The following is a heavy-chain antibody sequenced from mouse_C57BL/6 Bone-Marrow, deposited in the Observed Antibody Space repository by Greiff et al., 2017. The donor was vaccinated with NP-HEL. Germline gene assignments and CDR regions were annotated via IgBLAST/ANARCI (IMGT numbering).Heavy chain of an antibody. J-gene: IGHJ2*01. CDR2: IYPGDGDT. D-gene: IGHD3-3*01. V-gene: IGHV1-82*01. CDR1: GYAFSSSW. CDR3: ARLGQVDY. Sequence: VQGVESGPELVKPGASVKISCKASGYAFSSSWMNWVKQRPGKGLEWIGRIYPGDGDTNYNGKFKGKATLTADKSSSTAYMQLSSLTSEDSAVYFCARLGQVDYWGQGTTLTVSS.